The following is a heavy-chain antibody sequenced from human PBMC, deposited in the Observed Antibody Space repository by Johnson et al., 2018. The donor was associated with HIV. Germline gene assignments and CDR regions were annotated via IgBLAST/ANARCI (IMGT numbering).Heavy chain of an antibody. D-gene: IGHD3-3*01. CDR3: ARDRGVFWNNDYKGDAFD. CDR1: GFTFSSYG. J-gene: IGHJ3*02. CDR2: ISYDGTNK. V-gene: IGHV3-30*03. Sequence: VQLVESGGGVVQPGRSLRLSCAASGFTFSSYGMHWVRQAPGKGLEWVAVISYDGTNKYYADSVKGRFTISRDNSKNSLYLQMNSLRAEDTAVYYCARDRGVFWNNDYKGDAFDIGAKGQWSPSLQ.